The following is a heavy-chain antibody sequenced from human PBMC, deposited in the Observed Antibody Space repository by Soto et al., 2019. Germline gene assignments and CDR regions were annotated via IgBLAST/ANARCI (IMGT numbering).Heavy chain of an antibody. CDR3: ARGRYCSSTSCYTARFDP. Sequence: TLSLTCTVSGGSISSGGYYWSWIRQHPGKGLEWIGYIYYSGSTYYNPSLKSRVTISVDTSKNQFSLKPSSVTAADTAVYYCARGRYCSSTSCYTARFDPWGQGTLVTVS. J-gene: IGHJ5*02. CDR1: GGSISSGGYY. V-gene: IGHV4-31*03. CDR2: IYYSGST. D-gene: IGHD2-2*02.